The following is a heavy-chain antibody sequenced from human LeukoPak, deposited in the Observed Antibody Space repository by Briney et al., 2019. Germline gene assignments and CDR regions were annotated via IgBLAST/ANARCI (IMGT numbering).Heavy chain of an antibody. CDR2: ISYDGSNK. Sequence: GGSLRLSCAASGFTFSSYAMHWVRQAPGKGLEWVAVISYDGSNKYYADSVKGRFTISRDNSKNTLYLQMNSLRAEDTAVYYCAKDLGSYYYDSSGPNWFDPWGQGTLVTVSS. J-gene: IGHJ5*02. CDR1: GFTFSSYA. D-gene: IGHD3-22*01. V-gene: IGHV3-30-3*01. CDR3: AKDLGSYYYDSSGPNWFDP.